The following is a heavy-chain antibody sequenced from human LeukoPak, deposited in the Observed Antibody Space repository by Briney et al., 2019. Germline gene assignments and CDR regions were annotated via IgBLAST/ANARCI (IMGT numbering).Heavy chain of an antibody. D-gene: IGHD6-19*01. CDR1: GYTFTGYY. CDR3: ARAIYRAVAGTSGY. J-gene: IGHJ4*02. Sequence: ASVKVSCKASGYTFTGYYMHWVRQAPGQGREGMGWINPNSGGTNYAQKFQGRVTMTRDTSISTAYIELSRLRSDDTAVYYCARAIYRAVAGTSGYWGQGTLVTVSS. V-gene: IGHV1-2*02. CDR2: INPNSGGT.